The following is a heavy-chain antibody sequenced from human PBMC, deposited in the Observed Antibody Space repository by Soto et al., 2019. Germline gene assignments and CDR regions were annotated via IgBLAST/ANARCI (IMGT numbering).Heavy chain of an antibody. Sequence: PGGSLRLSCAASGFTFSSYAMHWVRQAPGKGLEWVAVISYDGSNKYYADTVKGRFTISRDNSKNTLYLQMNSLRAEDTAVYYCARDSAAAVDFYYCGMDVWGQGPTVTVSS. J-gene: IGHJ6*02. CDR3: ARDSAAAVDFYYCGMDV. CDR2: ISYDGSNK. CDR1: GFTFSSYA. V-gene: IGHV3-30-3*01. D-gene: IGHD6-13*01.